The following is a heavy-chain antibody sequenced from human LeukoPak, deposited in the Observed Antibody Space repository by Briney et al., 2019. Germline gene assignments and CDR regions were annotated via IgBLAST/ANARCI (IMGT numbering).Heavy chain of an antibody. V-gene: IGHV4-30-4*08. J-gene: IGHJ4*02. D-gene: IGHD5-24*01. CDR1: GGSISSGDYY. CDR3: ARDGFRDGYNTRFYFDY. Sequence: SETLSLTCTVSGGSISSGDYYWSWIRQPPGKGLEWIGYIYYSGSTYYNPSLKSRVTISVDTSKNQFSLKLSSVTAADTAVYYCARDGFRDGYNTRFYFDYWGQGTLVTVSS. CDR2: IYYSGST.